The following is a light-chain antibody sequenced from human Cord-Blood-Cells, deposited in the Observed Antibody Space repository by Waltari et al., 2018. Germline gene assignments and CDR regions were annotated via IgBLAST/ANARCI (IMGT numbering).Light chain of an antibody. J-gene: IGLJ3*02. Sequence: QTVVTQEPSLTVSPGGTVTLTCASSTGAVTSGYYPNWFQQKPGQAPRALIYSTSNTHSWTPARFSGSLLGGKAALTLSAVQPEDEAEYYCLLYYGGAGVFGGGTKLTVL. V-gene: IGLV7-43*01. CDR3: LLYYGGAGV. CDR2: STS. CDR1: TGAVTSGYY.